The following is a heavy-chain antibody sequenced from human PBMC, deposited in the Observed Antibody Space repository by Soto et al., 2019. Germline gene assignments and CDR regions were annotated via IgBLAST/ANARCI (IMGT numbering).Heavy chain of an antibody. D-gene: IGHD3-16*01. J-gene: IGHJ3*02. CDR1: GFTFSSYA. Sequence: PGGSLRLSCAASGFTFSSYAMHWVRQAPGKGLEWVAVISYDGSNKYYADSVKGRFTISRDNSKNTLYLQMNSLRAEDTAVYYCARDSYGFGPSDAFDIWGQGPMVTVSS. CDR3: ARDSYGFGPSDAFDI. V-gene: IGHV3-30-3*01. CDR2: ISYDGSNK.